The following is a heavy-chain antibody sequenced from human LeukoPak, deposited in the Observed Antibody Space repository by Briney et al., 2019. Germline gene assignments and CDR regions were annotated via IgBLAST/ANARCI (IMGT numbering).Heavy chain of an antibody. CDR2: IYPGDSDT. V-gene: IGHV5-51*01. CDR3: ARRNYYDSSAYYLDY. Sequence: GESLKISCKGSGYSFTNYWIGWVRQMPGKGLEWMGIIYPGDSDTTYSPSFQGQVTISADKSINTADLQWSSLKASDTAMYYCARRNYYDSSAYYLDYWGQGTLVTVSS. D-gene: IGHD3-22*01. CDR1: GYSFTNYW. J-gene: IGHJ4*02.